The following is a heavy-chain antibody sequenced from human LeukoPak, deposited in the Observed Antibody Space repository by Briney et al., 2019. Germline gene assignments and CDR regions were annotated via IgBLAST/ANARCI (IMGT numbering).Heavy chain of an antibody. D-gene: IGHD3-10*01. J-gene: IGHJ3*02. Sequence: SETLSLTCTVSGGSISSYYWSWIRQPPGKGLEWIGYIYYSGSTNYNTSLKSRVTISVDTSKNQFSLKLSSVTAADTAVYYCARLGRGATLDAFDIWGQGTMVTVSS. CDR2: IYYSGST. CDR1: GGSISSYY. V-gene: IGHV4-59*08. CDR3: ARLGRGATLDAFDI.